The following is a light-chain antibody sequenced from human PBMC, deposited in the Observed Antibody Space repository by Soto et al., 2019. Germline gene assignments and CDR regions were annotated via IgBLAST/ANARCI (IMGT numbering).Light chain of an antibody. CDR2: WAS. Sequence: DIVMTQSPDSLAVSLGERATINCKSSQSILFSSNNKNYLAWYQQKAGQPPKLLIYWASTRESGVPDRFSGSGSGTDFTLTISSLEPEDFAVYYCQQRSNWWTFGQGTKVEIK. CDR1: QSILFSSNNKNY. J-gene: IGKJ1*01. CDR3: QQRSNWWT. V-gene: IGKV4-1*01.